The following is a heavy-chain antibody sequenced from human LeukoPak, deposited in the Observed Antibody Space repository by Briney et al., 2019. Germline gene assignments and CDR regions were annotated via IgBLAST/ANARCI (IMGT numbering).Heavy chain of an antibody. CDR3: TRYLTAAGIIY. CDR1: GFTFSGSA. CDR2: IRSKANSYAT. J-gene: IGHJ4*02. V-gene: IGHV3-73*01. D-gene: IGHD6-13*01. Sequence: GGSLRLSCAASGFTFSGSAMHWVRQASGKGLEWVGRIRSKANSYATAYAASVKGRFTISRDDSKNTAYLQMNSLKTEDTAVYYCTRYLTAAGIIYWGQGTLVTVSS.